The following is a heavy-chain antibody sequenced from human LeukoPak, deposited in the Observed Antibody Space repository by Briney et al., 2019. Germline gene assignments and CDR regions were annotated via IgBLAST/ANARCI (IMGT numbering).Heavy chain of an antibody. CDR1: GGSISSVGYP. V-gene: IGHV4-30-2*01. D-gene: IGHD5-12*01. CDR3: ARTTYSGYDYARHRYFDY. J-gene: IGHJ4*02. CDR2: SYHSRGT. Sequence: SQTLSLTCAVSGGSISSVGYPWSWTRQPPGKGLEWTGHSYHSRGTYYNPALKSRVTISVDRSKNQFSLKLSSVTAADTAVYYCARTTYSGYDYARHRYFDYWGQGTLVTVSS.